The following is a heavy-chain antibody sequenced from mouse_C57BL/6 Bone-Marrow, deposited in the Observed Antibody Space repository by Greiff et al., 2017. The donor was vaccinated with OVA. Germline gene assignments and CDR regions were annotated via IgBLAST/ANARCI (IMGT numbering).Heavy chain of an antibody. Sequence: VQLQQSGAELARPGASVKLSCKASGYTFTSSGISWVKQRTGQGLEWIGEIYPRSGNTYYNEKFKGKATLTADKSSSTAYMELRSLTSEDSAVYFCAIWLRQYYFDYWGQGTTLTVSS. D-gene: IGHD2-2*01. CDR1: GYTFTSSG. V-gene: IGHV1-81*01. CDR2: IYPRSGNT. CDR3: AIWLRQYYFDY. J-gene: IGHJ2*01.